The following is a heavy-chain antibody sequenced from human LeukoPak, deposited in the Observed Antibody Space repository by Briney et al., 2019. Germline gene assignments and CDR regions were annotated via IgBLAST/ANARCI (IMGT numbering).Heavy chain of an antibody. V-gene: IGHV7-4-1*02. Sequence: ASVKVSCKASGYTFTSSALNWVRQAPGQGLEWMGWINTNTGNPTYAQGFTGRFVFSLDTSVSTAYLHISSPKAEDTAVYYCATDLKKGDSGCFDYWGQGTLVTVSS. CDR3: ATDLKKGDSGCFDY. CDR2: INTNTGNP. J-gene: IGHJ4*02. CDR1: GYTFTSSA. D-gene: IGHD6-19*01.